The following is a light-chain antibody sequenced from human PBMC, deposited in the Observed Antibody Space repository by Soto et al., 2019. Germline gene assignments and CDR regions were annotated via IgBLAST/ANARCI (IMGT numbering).Light chain of an antibody. J-gene: IGKJ3*01. Sequence: EIVLTQSPATLSVSPGERATLSCRASQSISSNLAWYQQKAGQAPRLLVFAASTRATGIPARLSGSGSGTPFPLPINSPQSEDFAVYYCQQYNYWPPAFGPGTKVDVK. V-gene: IGKV3-15*01. CDR2: AAS. CDR1: QSISSN. CDR3: QQYNYWPPA.